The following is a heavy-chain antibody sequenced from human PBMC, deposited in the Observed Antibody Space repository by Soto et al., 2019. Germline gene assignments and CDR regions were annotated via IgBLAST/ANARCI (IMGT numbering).Heavy chain of an antibody. CDR3: AKGIGTCSGGSCPDDAFDI. J-gene: IGHJ3*02. CDR1: GFTFSIYA. V-gene: IGHV3-23*01. D-gene: IGHD2-15*01. Sequence: PGGSLRLSCAASGFTFSIYAMSWVRQAPGKGLEWVSSISESGGSSYYADFEKGRFTISRDNSKTTLYLQMNSLRAEDTALYYCAKGIGTCSGGSCPDDAFDIWGQGTMVTVSS. CDR2: ISESGGSS.